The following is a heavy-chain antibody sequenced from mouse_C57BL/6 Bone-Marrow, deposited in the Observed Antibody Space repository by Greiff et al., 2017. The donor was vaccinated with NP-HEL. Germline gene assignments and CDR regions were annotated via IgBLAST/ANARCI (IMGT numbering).Heavy chain of an antibody. CDR2: IYPRSGNT. V-gene: IGHV1-81*01. CDR3: ARGYYGSSYEPMDY. Sequence: VQRVESGAELARPGASVKLSCKASGYTFTSYGISWVKQRTGQGLEWIGEIYPRSGNTYYNEKFKGKATLTVDKSSSTAYMELRSLTSEDSAVYYCARGYYGSSYEPMDYWGQGTSVTVSS. D-gene: IGHD1-1*01. CDR1: GYTFTSYG. J-gene: IGHJ4*01.